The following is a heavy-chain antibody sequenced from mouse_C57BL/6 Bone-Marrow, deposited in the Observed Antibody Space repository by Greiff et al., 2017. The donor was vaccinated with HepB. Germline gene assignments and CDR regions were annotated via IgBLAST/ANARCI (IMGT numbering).Heavy chain of an antibody. J-gene: IGHJ1*03. CDR2: ISSGSSTI. CDR3: ARPDYYGSSLWYFDV. Sequence: EVKLMESGGGLVKPGGSLKLSCAASGFTFSDYGMHWVRQAPEKGLEWVAYISSGSSTIYYADTVKGRFTISRDNAKNTLFLQMTSLRSEDTAMYYCARPDYYGSSLWYFDVWGTGTTVTVSS. CDR1: GFTFSDYG. V-gene: IGHV5-17*01. D-gene: IGHD1-1*01.